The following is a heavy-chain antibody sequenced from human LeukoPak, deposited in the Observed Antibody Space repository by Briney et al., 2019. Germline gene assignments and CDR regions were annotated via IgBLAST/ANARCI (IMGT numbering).Heavy chain of an antibody. J-gene: IGHJ6*02. CDR3: ATDYCSGGSCSLDMDV. CDR1: GYTLTELS. CDR2: FDPEDGET. D-gene: IGHD2-15*01. V-gene: IGHV1-24*01. Sequence: ASVKVSCKVSGYTLTELSMHWVRQAPGKGLEWMGGFDPEDGETIYAQKFQGSVTMTEDTSTDTAYMELSSLRSEDTAVYYCATDYCSGGSCSLDMDVWGQGTTVTVSS.